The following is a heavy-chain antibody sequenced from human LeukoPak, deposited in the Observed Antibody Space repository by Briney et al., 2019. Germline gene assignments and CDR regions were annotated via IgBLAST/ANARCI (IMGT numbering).Heavy chain of an antibody. V-gene: IGHV1-69*01. Sequence: SVKVSCKASGGTFSSYAISWVRQAPGQGLEWMGGNIPIFGTANYAQKFQGRVTITADESTSTAYMELSSLRSEDTAVYYCARWSRDGYNPGAFDIWGQGTMVTVSS. CDR2: NIPIFGTA. D-gene: IGHD5-24*01. J-gene: IGHJ3*02. CDR1: GGTFSSYA. CDR3: ARWSRDGYNPGAFDI.